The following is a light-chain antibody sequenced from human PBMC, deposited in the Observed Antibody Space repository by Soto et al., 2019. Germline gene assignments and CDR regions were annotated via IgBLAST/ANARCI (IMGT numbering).Light chain of an antibody. V-gene: IGKV1-5*03. CDR3: QYYDDYMWT. CDR2: RTS. J-gene: IGKJ1*01. CDR1: QSISAW. Sequence: DIQMTQSPSTLSASVGDRVTITCRASQSISAWLDWYQQRPGKAPKLLMYRTSTLESGVPSRFGGSGSGTEFTLTISGLQPDDFATYYCQYYDDYMWTFGQGTKVEIK.